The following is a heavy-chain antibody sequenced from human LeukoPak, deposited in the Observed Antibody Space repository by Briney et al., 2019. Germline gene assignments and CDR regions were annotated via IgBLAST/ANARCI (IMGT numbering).Heavy chain of an antibody. CDR3: ARVFPYYGMDV. J-gene: IGHJ6*02. CDR1: GGSFSGYY. Sequence: PSETLSLTCAVYGGSFSGYYWSWIRQPPGKGLEWIGEINHSGSTNYNPSLKSRVTISVDTSKNQFSLKLSSVTAADTAVYYCARVFPYYGMDVWGQGTTVTVSS. CDR2: INHSGST. V-gene: IGHV4-34*01.